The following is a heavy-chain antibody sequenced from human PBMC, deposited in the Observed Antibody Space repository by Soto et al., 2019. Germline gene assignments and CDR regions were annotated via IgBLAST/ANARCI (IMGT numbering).Heavy chain of an antibody. CDR2: IYPGDSDT. Sequence: GESLKISCKGSGYSFTSYWISWVRQMPGKGLEWMGIIYPGDSDTRYSPSFQGQVTISADKSISTAYLQWSSLKASDTAMYYCARQRIAARPGGWGIAFDIWGQGTMVTVSS. CDR3: ARQRIAARPGGWGIAFDI. CDR1: GYSFTSYW. D-gene: IGHD6-6*01. J-gene: IGHJ3*02. V-gene: IGHV5-51*01.